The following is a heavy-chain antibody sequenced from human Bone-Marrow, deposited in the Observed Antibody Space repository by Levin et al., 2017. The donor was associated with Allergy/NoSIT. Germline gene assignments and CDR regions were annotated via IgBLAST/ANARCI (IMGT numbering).Heavy chain of an antibody. CDR3: ARANPYYYDSSAAKGFDY. CDR2: SSSSSTYI. J-gene: IGHJ4*02. V-gene: IGHV3-21*01. CDR1: GFTFSNYN. Sequence: GGSLRLSCAASGFTFSNYNMNWVRQAPGKGLEWVSYSSSSSTYIYYADSVKGRFTISRDNAKNSLYLQMNSLRAEDTAVYYCARANPYYYDSSAAKGFDYWGQGTLVTVSS. D-gene: IGHD3-22*01.